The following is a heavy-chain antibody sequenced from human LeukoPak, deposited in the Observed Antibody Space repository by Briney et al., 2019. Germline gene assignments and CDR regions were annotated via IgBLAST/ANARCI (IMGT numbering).Heavy chain of an antibody. CDR3: ASGIVGATYGSIDI. V-gene: IGHV4-61*03. Sequence: SETLSLTCTVSGGSVSSGSYYWSWIRQPPGKGLEWIGHISYSGCTHYNPSLKSRVTISVDTSKNHFSLKLSSVTAADTAVYYCASGIVGATYGSIDIWGQGTMVTVSS. D-gene: IGHD1-26*01. J-gene: IGHJ3*02. CDR1: GGSVSSGSYY. CDR2: ISYSGCT.